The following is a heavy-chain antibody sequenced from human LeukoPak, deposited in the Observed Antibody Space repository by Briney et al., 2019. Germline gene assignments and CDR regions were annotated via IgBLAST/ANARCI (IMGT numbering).Heavy chain of an antibody. D-gene: IGHD3-22*01. J-gene: IGHJ4*02. Sequence: PGGSLRLSCAASGFTFDDYTMHWVRQAPGKGLEWVSLISWDGGSTYYADSVKGRFTISRDNSRNSLYLQMNSLRTDDTALYYCAKDFDYYDTGGLGYWGQGTLVTVSS. CDR1: GFTFDDYT. CDR2: ISWDGGST. CDR3: AKDFDYYDTGGLGY. V-gene: IGHV3-43*01.